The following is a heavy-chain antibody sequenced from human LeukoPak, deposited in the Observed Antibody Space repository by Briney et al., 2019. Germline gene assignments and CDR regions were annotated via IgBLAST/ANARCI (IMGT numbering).Heavy chain of an antibody. J-gene: IGHJ4*02. Sequence: GGSLRLSCAVSGFTVSSNYMSWVRQAPGKGLEWVAVIWYDGSNKYCADSVKGRFTISRDNSKNTLYLQMNSLRAEDTAVYYCARDRCTNGVCYDDYWGQGTLVTVSP. D-gene: IGHD2-8*01. V-gene: IGHV3-33*08. CDR2: IWYDGSNK. CDR3: ARDRCTNGVCYDDY. CDR1: GFTVSSNY.